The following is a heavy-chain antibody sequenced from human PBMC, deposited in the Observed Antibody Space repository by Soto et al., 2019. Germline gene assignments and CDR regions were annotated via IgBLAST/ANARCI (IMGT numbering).Heavy chain of an antibody. D-gene: IGHD2-15*01. Sequence: QVQLVESGGGVVQPGRSLRLSCAASGFTFRNYAMHWVRQAPGKGLERVAVISYDGGNQFYRDYVKGRFTISRDNSKHPLYLQTNSLRYEDTAVYYCARGDREDIAGVVGVRPGEYGVDVWGQGTTVTVSS. CDR2: ISYDGGNQ. J-gene: IGHJ6*02. V-gene: IGHV3-30-3*01. CDR1: GFTFRNYA. CDR3: ARGDREDIAGVVGVRPGEYGVDV.